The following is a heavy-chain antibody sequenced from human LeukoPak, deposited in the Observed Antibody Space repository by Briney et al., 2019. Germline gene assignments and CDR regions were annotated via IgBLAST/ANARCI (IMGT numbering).Heavy chain of an antibody. CDR3: ARRYSSYYYYYGMDV. D-gene: IGHD6-13*01. CDR2: MNPNSGNT. J-gene: IGHJ6*02. Sequence: ASVKVSCKASGYTFTSYDINWVRQATGQGLEWMGWMNPNSGNTGYAQKFQGRVTMTRNTSISTAYMELSSLRSEDTAVYYCARRYSSYYYYYGMDVCGQGTTVTVSS. V-gene: IGHV1-8*01. CDR1: GYTFTSYD.